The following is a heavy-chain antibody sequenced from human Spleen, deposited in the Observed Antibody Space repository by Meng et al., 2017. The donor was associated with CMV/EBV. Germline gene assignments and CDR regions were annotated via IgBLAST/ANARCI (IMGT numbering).Heavy chain of an antibody. V-gene: IGHV3-9*01. CDR1: GFTFDDYA. Sequence: GGSLRLSCAASGFTFDDYAMHRVRQAPGKGLEWVSGISWNSGSIGYADSVKGRFTISRDNAKNSLYLQMNSLRAEDTAVYYCASNNYYGSGSPFDYWGQGTLVTVSS. J-gene: IGHJ4*02. D-gene: IGHD3-10*01. CDR3: ASNNYYGSGSPFDY. CDR2: ISWNSGSI.